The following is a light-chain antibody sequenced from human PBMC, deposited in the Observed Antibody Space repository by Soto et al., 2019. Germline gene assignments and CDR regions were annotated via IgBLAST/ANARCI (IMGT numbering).Light chain of an antibody. Sequence: QSALTQPPSASGTPGQRVTISCSGSSSNIGINTVNWYQQLPGTAPKLLIYTNSQRPSGVPDRFSGSKSGTSASLAISGLQSEDEANYYCNSYTTLSNRVFGTGTKVTVL. J-gene: IGLJ1*01. V-gene: IGLV1-44*01. CDR1: SSNIGINT. CDR2: TNS. CDR3: NSYTTLSNRV.